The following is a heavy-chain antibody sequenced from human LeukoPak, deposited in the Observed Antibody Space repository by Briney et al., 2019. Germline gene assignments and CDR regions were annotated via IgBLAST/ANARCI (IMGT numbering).Heavy chain of an antibody. D-gene: IGHD3-22*01. J-gene: IGHJ4*02. CDR3: ARGDYYDTSGYYGTGDY. CDR2: ISSSGHTT. V-gene: IGHV3-11*04. Sequence: GGSLGLSCAASGFTFSDYYMSWIRQAPGKGLEWVSYISSSGHTTHYADSVKGRFTISRDNAKKTLYLQMNSLRAEDTAVYYCARGDYYDTSGYYGTGDYWGQGTLVTVSS. CDR1: GFTFSDYY.